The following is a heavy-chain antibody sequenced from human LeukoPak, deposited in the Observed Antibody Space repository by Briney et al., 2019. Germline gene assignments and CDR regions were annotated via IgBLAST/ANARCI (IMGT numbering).Heavy chain of an antibody. D-gene: IGHD3-10*01. Sequence: ASVKVSCKASGYTFTDYYLHWVCQAPGQGLEWMGWINPNSDGTNFALKFQDRVTMTRDTSITTAYMELTRLKSDDTAVYYCARGPLIPYYYASGSYIFDHWGQGTLVTVSS. CDR1: GYTFTDYY. V-gene: IGHV1-2*02. CDR3: ARGPLIPYYYASGSYIFDH. J-gene: IGHJ4*02. CDR2: INPNSDGT.